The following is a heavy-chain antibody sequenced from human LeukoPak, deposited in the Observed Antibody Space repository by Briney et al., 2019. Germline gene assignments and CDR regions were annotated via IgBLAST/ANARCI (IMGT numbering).Heavy chain of an antibody. CDR3: ATPTYYDFWSGYWGYSDYYYGMDV. D-gene: IGHD3-3*01. J-gene: IGHJ6*02. V-gene: IGHV3-23*01. Sequence: GGSLRLSCAASGFTFSSYAMSWVRQAPGKGLEWVSAISGSGGSTNYADSVKGRFTISRDNSKNTLYLQMNSLRAEDTAVYYCATPTYYDFWSGYWGYSDYYYGMDVWGQGTTVTVSS. CDR1: GFTFSSYA. CDR2: ISGSGGST.